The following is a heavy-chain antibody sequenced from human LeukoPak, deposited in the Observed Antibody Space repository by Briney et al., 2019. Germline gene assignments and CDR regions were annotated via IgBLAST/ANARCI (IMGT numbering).Heavy chain of an antibody. CDR2: INHSGSS. CDR3: ARGGRVAAAGRYNWFDP. D-gene: IGHD6-13*01. J-gene: IGHJ5*02. CDR1: GGSFSGYY. Sequence: PSETLSLTCAVNGGSFSGYYWSWIRQPPGKGLEWIGEINHSGSSNYNPSLKSRVTISVDTSKNQFSLKLSSVTAADTAVYYCARGGRVAAAGRYNWFDPWGQGTLVTVSS. V-gene: IGHV4-34*01.